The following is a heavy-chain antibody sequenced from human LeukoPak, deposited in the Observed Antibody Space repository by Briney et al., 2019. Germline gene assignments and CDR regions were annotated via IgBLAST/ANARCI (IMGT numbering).Heavy chain of an antibody. D-gene: IGHD2-15*01. CDR3: ARVVCSGSSCHIFDY. CDR1: GGSISSGDYY. J-gene: IGHJ4*02. Sequence: SETLSLTCTVSGGSISSGDYYWSWIRQPPGKGLEWIGYIYYSGSTYYNPSLKSRVTISVDTSKNQFSLKLSSVTAADTAVYYCARVVCSGSSCHIFDYWGQGTLVTVSS. V-gene: IGHV4-30-4*01. CDR2: IYYSGST.